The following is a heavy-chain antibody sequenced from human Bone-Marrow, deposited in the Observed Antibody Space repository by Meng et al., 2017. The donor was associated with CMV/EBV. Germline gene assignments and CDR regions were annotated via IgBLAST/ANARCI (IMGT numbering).Heavy chain of an antibody. V-gene: IGHV3-20*04. D-gene: IGHD3-22*01. CDR2: INWNGGST. Sequence: GESLKISCAASGFTFSSYWMSWVRQAPGKGLEWVSGINWNGGSTGYADSVKGRFTISRDNAKNSLYLQMNSLRAEDTALYYCARDRLGSSGYYSPFDYWGQGTLVTSPQ. CDR3: ARDRLGSSGYYSPFDY. J-gene: IGHJ4*02. CDR1: GFTFSSYW.